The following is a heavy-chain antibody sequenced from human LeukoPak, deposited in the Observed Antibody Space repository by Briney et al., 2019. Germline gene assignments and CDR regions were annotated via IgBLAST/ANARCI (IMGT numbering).Heavy chain of an antibody. D-gene: IGHD5-18*01. Sequence: ASVKVSCKASGYTFTSYYMHWVRQAPGQGLEWVGIINPSGDPTTYAQKFQGRVTMTRDTSISTAYMELSRLRSDDTAVYYCARDPQRRIQLWSPGPYYYMDVWGKGTTVTVSS. CDR1: GYTFTSYY. CDR2: INPSGDPT. J-gene: IGHJ6*03. CDR3: ARDPQRRIQLWSPGPYYYMDV. V-gene: IGHV1-46*01.